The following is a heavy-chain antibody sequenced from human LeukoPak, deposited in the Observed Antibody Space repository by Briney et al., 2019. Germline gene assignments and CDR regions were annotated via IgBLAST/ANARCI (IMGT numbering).Heavy chain of an antibody. CDR1: GLTFSSYW. Sequence: GSLRLSCAASGLTFSSYWMSWVRQAPGKGLEWVANIKQDGSEKYYVDSVKGRFTISRDNAKNSLYLQMNSLRAEDTAVYYCARVASDAFDIWGQGTMVTVSS. D-gene: IGHD5-12*01. J-gene: IGHJ3*02. V-gene: IGHV3-7*01. CDR2: IKQDGSEK. CDR3: ARVASDAFDI.